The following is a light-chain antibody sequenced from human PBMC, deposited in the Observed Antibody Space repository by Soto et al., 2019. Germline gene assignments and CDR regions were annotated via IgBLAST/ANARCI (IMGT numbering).Light chain of an antibody. V-gene: IGLV2-14*03. CDR1: SSDIGDYDY. Sequence: QSALIQPASVSGSPGQSISISCTGTSSDIGDYDYVAWYQQFPGHAPRLLIFDVNSRPSGVSDRFSGSKSGNTASLTISGPHPEDEAVYYCSSFTDRNTLGTFGGGTKLTVL. CDR3: SSFTDRNTLGT. CDR2: DVN. J-gene: IGLJ2*01.